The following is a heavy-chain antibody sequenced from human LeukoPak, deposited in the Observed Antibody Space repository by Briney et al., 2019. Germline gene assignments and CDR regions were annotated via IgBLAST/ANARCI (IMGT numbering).Heavy chain of an antibody. CDR3: ARDGGYSYGHSSLYFDY. D-gene: IGHD5-18*01. CDR1: GYTFTSYG. V-gene: IGHV1-69*13. CDR2: IIPIFGTA. Sequence: SVKVSCKASGYTFTSYGISWVRQAPGQGLEWMGGIIPIFGTANYAQKFQGRVTITADESTSTAYMELSSLRSEDTAVYYCARDGGYSYGHSSLYFDYWGQGTLVTVSS. J-gene: IGHJ4*02.